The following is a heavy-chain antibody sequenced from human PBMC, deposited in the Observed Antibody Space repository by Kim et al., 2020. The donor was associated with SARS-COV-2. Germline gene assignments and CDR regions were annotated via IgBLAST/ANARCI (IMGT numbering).Heavy chain of an antibody. CDR1: GGSFNDYY. CDR2: IGHSGST. V-gene: IGHV4-34*01. CDR3: ARVSGYASGSPVFDY. J-gene: IGHJ4*02. D-gene: IGHD1-26*01. Sequence: SETLSLTSAVYGGSFNDYYWSWIRQPPGKGLEWIGEIGHSGSTNYNTSLKSRVSISVDTSKNQFSLKLSSVTAADTAVYYSARVSGYASGSPVFDYWGQGTLVTVSS.